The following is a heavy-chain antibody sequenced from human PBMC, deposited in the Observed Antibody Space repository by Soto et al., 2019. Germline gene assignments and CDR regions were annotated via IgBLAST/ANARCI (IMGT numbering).Heavy chain of an antibody. CDR3: AKDRSPYYYDSSGYPDY. CDR2: ISYDGSNK. Sequence: GGSLRLSCAASGFTFSSYGMHWVRQAPGKGLEWVAVISYDGSNKYYADSVKGRFTISRDNSKNTLYLQMNSLRAEDTAVYYCAKDRSPYYYDSSGYPDYWGQGTLVTVSS. CDR1: GFTFSSYG. J-gene: IGHJ4*02. D-gene: IGHD3-22*01. V-gene: IGHV3-30*18.